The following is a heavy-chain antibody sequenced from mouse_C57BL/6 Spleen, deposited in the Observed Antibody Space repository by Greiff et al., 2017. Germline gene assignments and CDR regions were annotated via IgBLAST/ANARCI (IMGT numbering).Heavy chain of an antibody. D-gene: IGHD2-3*01. CDR2: IDPSDSYT. CDR1: GYTFTSYW. J-gene: IGHJ3*01. CDR3: ARSPDGYYGAY. V-gene: IGHV1-69*01. Sequence: QVQLQQSGAELVMPGASVKLSCKASGYTFTSYWMHWVKQRPGQGLEWIGEIDPSDSYTNYNQKFKGKSTLTVDKSSSTAYMQLSSLTSEDSAVYYCARSPDGYYGAYWGQGTLVTVSA.